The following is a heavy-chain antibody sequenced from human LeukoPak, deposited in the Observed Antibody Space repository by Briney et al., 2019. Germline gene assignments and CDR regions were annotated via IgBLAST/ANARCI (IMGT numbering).Heavy chain of an antibody. CDR2: ISSSSSYI. V-gene: IGHV3-21*04. CDR3: AKDYVVRWELPGLFDY. D-gene: IGHD1-26*01. Sequence: GGSLRLSCAASGFTFSSYSINWVRQAPGKGLEWVSSISSSSSYIYYADSVKGRFTISRDNSKNTLYLQMNSLRAEDTAVYYCAKDYVVRWELPGLFDYWGQGTLVTVSS. J-gene: IGHJ4*02. CDR1: GFTFSSYS.